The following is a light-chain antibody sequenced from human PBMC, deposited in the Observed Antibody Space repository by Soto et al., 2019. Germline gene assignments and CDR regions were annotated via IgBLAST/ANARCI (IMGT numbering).Light chain of an antibody. J-gene: IGKJ4*01. Sequence: DIQMTQSPSSLSAAVGDRVKINCRASQSISSYLNWYQQKPGKAPKLLIYAASSLQSGVPSRFSGSGSGTEFTLTLSSLQAEDFATYDCPPYNDLSTVGGGTKVDIK. CDR1: QSISSY. CDR3: PPYNDLST. V-gene: IGKV1-39*01. CDR2: AAS.